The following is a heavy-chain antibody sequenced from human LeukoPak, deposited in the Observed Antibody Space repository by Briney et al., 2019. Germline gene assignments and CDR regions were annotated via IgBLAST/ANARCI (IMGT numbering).Heavy chain of an antibody. CDR1: GYSISSGYY. V-gene: IGHV4-38-2*02. D-gene: IGHD4/OR15-4a*01. CDR3: ARELRLPNLDY. Sequence: TPSETLSLTCTVSGYSISSGYYWGWIRQPPGKGLEWIGSIYHSGSTYYNPSLKSRVTISVDTSKNQFSLKLSSVTAADTAVYYCARELRLPNLDYWGQGTLVTVSS. CDR2: IYHSGST. J-gene: IGHJ4*02.